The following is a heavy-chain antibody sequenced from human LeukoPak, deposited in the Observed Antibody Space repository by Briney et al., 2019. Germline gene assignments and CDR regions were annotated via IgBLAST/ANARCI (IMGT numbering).Heavy chain of an antibody. D-gene: IGHD6-6*01. Sequence: ASVKVSCKASGYTFSFFGISWVRQAPGQGLEWMGWISPYNGNTKQTQKFQGRVTMTTDTSTSTAYMELRSLRSDDTAVYSCARDVGVYSSSSPPFDVWGQGTLVTVSS. CDR1: GYTFSFFG. V-gene: IGHV1-18*01. J-gene: IGHJ4*03. CDR2: ISPYNGNT. CDR3: ARDVGVYSSSSPPFDV.